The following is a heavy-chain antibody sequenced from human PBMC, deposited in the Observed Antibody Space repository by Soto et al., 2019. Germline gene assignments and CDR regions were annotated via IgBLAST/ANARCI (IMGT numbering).Heavy chain of an antibody. J-gene: IGHJ1*01. CDR1: GFTFSGYA. CDR2: ISGSGGST. D-gene: IGHD3-22*01. Sequence: PGGSLRLSCAASGFTFSGYAMSWVRQAPGKGLEWVSAISGSGGSTYYADSVKGRFTISRDSSKNTLYLQMNSLRAEDTAVYYCARDRVESGYPEYFQHWGQGTLVTVSS. CDR3: ARDRVESGYPEYFQH. V-gene: IGHV3-23*01.